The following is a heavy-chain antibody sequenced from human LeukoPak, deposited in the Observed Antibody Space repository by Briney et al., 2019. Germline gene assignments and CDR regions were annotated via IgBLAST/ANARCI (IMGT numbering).Heavy chain of an antibody. D-gene: IGHD5-18*01. Sequence: ASVKVSCKASGYTFTSYYMHWVRQAPGQGLEWMGIINPSGGNTSYAQKFQGRVTMTRDMSTGTVYMEVSSLRSEDTAVYYCARALPHRRLMDTTMNQHWFDPWGQGTLVTVSS. V-gene: IGHV1-46*01. CDR3: ARALPHRRLMDTTMNQHWFDP. CDR1: GYTFTSYY. CDR2: INPSGGNT. J-gene: IGHJ5*02.